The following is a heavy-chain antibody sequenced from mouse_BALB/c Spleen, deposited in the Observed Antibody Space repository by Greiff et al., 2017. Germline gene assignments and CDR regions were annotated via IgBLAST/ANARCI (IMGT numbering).Heavy chain of an antibody. D-gene: IGHD2-2*01. V-gene: IGHV5-6-4*01. J-gene: IGHJ4*01. CDR2: ISSGGSYT. Sequence: EVKLMESGGGLVKPGGSLKLSCAASGFTFSSYTMSWVRQTPEKRLEWVATISSGGSYTYYPDSVKGRFTISRDNARNILYLQMSSLRSEDTAMYYCARDGYTYAMDYWGQGTSVTVSS. CDR1: GFTFSSYT. CDR3: ARDGYTYAMDY.